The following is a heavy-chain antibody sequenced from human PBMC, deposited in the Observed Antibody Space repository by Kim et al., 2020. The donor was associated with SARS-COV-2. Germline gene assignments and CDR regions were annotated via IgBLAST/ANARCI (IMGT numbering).Heavy chain of an antibody. Sequence: SETLSLTCTVSGGSISSGGYYWSWIRQHPGKGLEWIGYIYYSGSTYYNPSLKSRVTISVDTSKNQFSLKLSSVTAADTAVYYCARDRGDYYGSGMTRDKEYYFDYWGQGTLVTVSS. J-gene: IGHJ4*02. V-gene: IGHV4-31*03. D-gene: IGHD3-10*01. CDR1: GGSISSGGYY. CDR3: ARDRGDYYGSGMTRDKEYYFDY. CDR2: IYYSGST.